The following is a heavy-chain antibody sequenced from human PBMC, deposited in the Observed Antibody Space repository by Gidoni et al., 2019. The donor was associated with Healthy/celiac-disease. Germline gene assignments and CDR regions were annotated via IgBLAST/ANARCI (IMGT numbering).Heavy chain of an antibody. J-gene: IGHJ4*02. CDR3: ARVGYSSSSSAFDY. CDR1: GRSISRGGYY. Sequence: QVQLQESGPGLVKPSQTLSPTCTVAGRSISRGGYYWSWIRQHPGKGLEWIGYIYYSGSTYYNPSLKSRVTISVDTSKNQFSLKLSSVTAADTAVYYCARVGYSSSSSAFDYWGQGTLVTVSS. CDR2: IYYSGST. D-gene: IGHD6-6*01. V-gene: IGHV4-31*03.